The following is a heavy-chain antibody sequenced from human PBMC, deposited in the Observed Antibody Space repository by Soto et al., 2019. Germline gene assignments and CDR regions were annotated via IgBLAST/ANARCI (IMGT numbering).Heavy chain of an antibody. CDR3: ARELTSMTTNNCIDP. Sequence: VGSMRLSCAASGFTFNTYGMHWVRQTPGKGLEWLAGIWYDGNNEYYADSVKGRFIVSRDNSTNTLYLQMNGLRAEDTAVYYCARELTSMTTNNCIDPWGQGTLVTVSS. V-gene: IGHV3-33*08. D-gene: IGHD4-17*01. CDR2: IWYDGNNE. J-gene: IGHJ5*02. CDR1: GFTFNTYG.